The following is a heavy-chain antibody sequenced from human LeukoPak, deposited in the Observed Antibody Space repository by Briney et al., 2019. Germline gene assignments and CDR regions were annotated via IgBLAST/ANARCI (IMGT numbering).Heavy chain of an antibody. D-gene: IGHD6-19*01. CDR2: IWYDGSNK. CDR3: ARDLGSGWNFDY. Sequence: GGSLRLSCAASGFTFSSYGMHWVRQAPGKGLEWVAVIWYDGSNKYYADSVKGRFTISRDNSKNTLYLQMNSLRAEDTAVYYCARDLGSGWNFDYWGQGTLVTVSS. J-gene: IGHJ4*02. CDR1: GFTFSSYG. V-gene: IGHV3-33*01.